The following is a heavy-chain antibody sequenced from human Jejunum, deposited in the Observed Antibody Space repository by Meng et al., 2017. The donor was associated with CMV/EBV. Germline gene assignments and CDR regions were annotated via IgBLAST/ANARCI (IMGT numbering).Heavy chain of an antibody. CDR1: YTFTGNH. V-gene: IGHV1-2*02. D-gene: IGHD2-2*01. CDR2: INPDRGGT. Sequence: YTFTGNHMHWVRQAPGQGPEWMGWINPDRGGTNYAQKFQGRATMTRDTSIRTVYMEVTTLRSDDTAVYYCARAWGTSQLLSSLDSWGQGTLVTVSS. J-gene: IGHJ4*02. CDR3: ARAWGTSQLLSSLDS.